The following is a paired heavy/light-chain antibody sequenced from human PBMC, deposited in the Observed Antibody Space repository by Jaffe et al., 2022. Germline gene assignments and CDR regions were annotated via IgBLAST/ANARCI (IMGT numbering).Light chain of an antibody. J-gene: IGKJ5*01. Sequence: EIVMTQSPAALSVSPGERATLSCRASQSFGSNLAWYQQKPGQAPRLLIYGASTRATGIPARFSGGGSGTQFTLTINGLQSEDFAVYYCQQYDDWPITFGQGTRLEIK. V-gene: IGKV3-15*01. CDR3: QQYDDWPIT. CDR2: GAS. CDR1: QSFGSN.
Heavy chain of an antibody. CDR1: GFMVNSYY. J-gene: IGHJ5*02. D-gene: IGHD4-17*01. CDR2: LSSGGTI. CDR3: ARGGRRVTTSAVWLDP. Sequence: EEQLVESGGGLVQPGGSLRLSCAASGFMVNSYYMNWVRQPPGKGLEWVSVLSSGGTIYYADTVKGRFTISRDDSENTLYLQMNSLRPEDTAVYFCARGGRRVTTSAVWLDPWGQGTPVTVSS. V-gene: IGHV3-66*02.